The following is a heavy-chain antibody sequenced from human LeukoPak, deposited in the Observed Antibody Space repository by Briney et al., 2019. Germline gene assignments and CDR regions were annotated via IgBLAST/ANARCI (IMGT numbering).Heavy chain of an antibody. V-gene: IGHV3-30-3*01. CDR1: GFTFSSYA. CDR2: ISYDGSNK. D-gene: IGHD5-12*01. J-gene: IGHJ4*02. CDR3: ARATWLRSEHIDY. Sequence: SCKASGFTFSSYAMHWVRQAPGKGLEWVAVISYDGSNKYYADSVKGRFTISRDNSKNTLYLQMNSLRAEDTAVYYCARATWLRSEHIDYWGQGTLVTVSS.